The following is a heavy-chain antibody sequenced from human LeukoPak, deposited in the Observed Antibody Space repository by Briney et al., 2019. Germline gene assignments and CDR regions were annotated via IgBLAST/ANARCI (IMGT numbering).Heavy chain of an antibody. J-gene: IGHJ4*02. Sequence: SETLSLTCTVSGGSVSSGSDYWTWIRQPPGKGLEWIGYIYYSGSTKYNPSLRSRVTISADTSKNQFSLKLSSVTAADTAVYYCARHLRGEQQLSGFDYWGQGTPVTVSS. CDR1: GGSVSSGSDY. V-gene: IGHV4-61*01. CDR3: ARHLRGEQQLSGFDY. CDR2: IYYSGST. D-gene: IGHD6-13*01.